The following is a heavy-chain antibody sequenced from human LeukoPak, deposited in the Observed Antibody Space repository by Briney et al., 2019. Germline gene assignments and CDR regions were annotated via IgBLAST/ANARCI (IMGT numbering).Heavy chain of an antibody. D-gene: IGHD6-6*01. CDR3: ARATPMEYSSSSYFDY. Sequence: ASVKVSCKASGYSFTSNYIHWVRQAPGQGLEWMGIINPSGGSTSYAQKFQGRVTVTRDTSTSTVYMELSSLRSEDTAVYYCARATPMEYSSSSYFDYWGQGTLVTVSS. CDR2: INPSGGST. V-gene: IGHV1-46*01. J-gene: IGHJ4*02. CDR1: GYSFTSNY.